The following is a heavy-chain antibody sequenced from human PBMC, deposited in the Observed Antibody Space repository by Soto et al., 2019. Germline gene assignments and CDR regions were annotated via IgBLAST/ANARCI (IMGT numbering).Heavy chain of an antibody. CDR3: ARAYYYDSSGPTSYYYGMDV. CDR1: GGSISSYY. J-gene: IGHJ6*02. D-gene: IGHD3-22*01. CDR2: IYTSGST. V-gene: IGHV4-4*07. Sequence: SETLSLTCTVSGGSISSYYWSRIRQPAGKGLEWIGRIYTSGSTNYNPSLKSRVTMSVDTSKNQFSLKLSSVTAADTAVYYCARAYYYDSSGPTSYYYGMDVWGQGTTVTVSS.